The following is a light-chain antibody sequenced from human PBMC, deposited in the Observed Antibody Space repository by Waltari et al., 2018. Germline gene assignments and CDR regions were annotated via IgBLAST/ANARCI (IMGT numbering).Light chain of an antibody. CDR2: AAS. Sequence: DIQMTQSPSSLSASVGDRVTITCRASQSISSYLNWYQQKPGKAPKLLIYAASSLQSGVPSRFSGSGSGTDFTLTISSLQPEDFATYYCQQSYSILPTFGGGTKVEIK. CDR3: QQSYSILPT. CDR1: QSISSY. V-gene: IGKV1-39*01. J-gene: IGKJ4*01.